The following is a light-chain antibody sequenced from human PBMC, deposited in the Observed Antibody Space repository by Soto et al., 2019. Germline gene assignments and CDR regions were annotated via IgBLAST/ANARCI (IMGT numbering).Light chain of an antibody. CDR2: AAS. J-gene: IGKJ1*01. CDR1: QSISGW. CDR3: QQANSFPWT. Sequence: DIQMTQSPSTLSASVGDRVTIAGRASQSISGWLAWYQQKPGKAPKLLIYAASSLQSGVPSRFSGSGSGTDFTLTISSLQPEDFATYYCQQANSFPWTFGQGTKVDI. V-gene: IGKV1-12*01.